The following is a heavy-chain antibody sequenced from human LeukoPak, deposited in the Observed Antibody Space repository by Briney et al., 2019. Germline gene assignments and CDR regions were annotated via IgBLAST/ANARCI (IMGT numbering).Heavy chain of an antibody. CDR2: IYTSGST. D-gene: IGHD4-17*01. CDR1: GGSISSYY. Sequence: SETLSLTCTVSGGSISSYYWSWIRQPAGKGLEWIGRIYTSGSTNYNPSLKSRVTMSVDTSKSQFSLKLSSVTAADTAVYYCARWLEGDYCDYPDAFDIWGQGTMVTVSS. J-gene: IGHJ3*02. V-gene: IGHV4-4*07. CDR3: ARWLEGDYCDYPDAFDI.